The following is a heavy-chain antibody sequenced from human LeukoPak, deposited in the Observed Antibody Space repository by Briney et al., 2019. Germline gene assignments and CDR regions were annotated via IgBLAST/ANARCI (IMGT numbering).Heavy chain of an antibody. J-gene: IGHJ5*02. CDR3: AREVVANYDILTGYSNSWFDP. CDR2: IYYSGST. Sequence: SETLSLTCTVSGGSISSSSYYWGWIRQPPGKGLEWIGSIYYSGSTYYNPSLKSRVTISVDTSKNQFSLKLSSVTAADTAVYYCAREVVANYDILTGYSNSWFDPWGQGTLDTVSS. CDR1: GGSISSSSYY. D-gene: IGHD3-9*01. V-gene: IGHV4-39*07.